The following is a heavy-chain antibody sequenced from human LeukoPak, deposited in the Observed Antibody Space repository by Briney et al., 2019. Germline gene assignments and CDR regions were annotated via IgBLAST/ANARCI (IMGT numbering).Heavy chain of an antibody. J-gene: IGHJ4*02. V-gene: IGHV4-38-2*01. D-gene: IGHD2-2*01. CDR2: MSHSGST. Sequence: SETLSLTCAVSGYFISSGYYWGWIRPPPGKGLEWIGTMSHSGSTHYNPPLKSRVTISGDSSKNQFSLKLSSVTAADTAVYYCARRSDCTSTSCYRGFDYWGQGTLVTVSS. CDR3: ARRSDCTSTSCYRGFDY. CDR1: GYFISSGYY.